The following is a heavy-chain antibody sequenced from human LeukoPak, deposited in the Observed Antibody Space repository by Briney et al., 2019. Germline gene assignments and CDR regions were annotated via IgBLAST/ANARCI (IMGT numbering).Heavy chain of an antibody. D-gene: IGHD4-17*01. Sequence: GGSLRLSCAASGFTFSSYAMSWVRQAPGKGLEWVSAISGSGGSTYYADSVKGRFTISRDNSKNTLYLQMHSLRAEDTAVYYCANYQDYGDSLDAFDIWGQGTMVTVSS. CDR2: ISGSGGST. V-gene: IGHV3-23*01. CDR3: ANYQDYGDSLDAFDI. J-gene: IGHJ3*02. CDR1: GFTFSSYA.